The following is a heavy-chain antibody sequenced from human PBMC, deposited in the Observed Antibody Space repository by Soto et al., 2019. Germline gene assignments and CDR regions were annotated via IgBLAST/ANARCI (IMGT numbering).Heavy chain of an antibody. CDR1: GYTFTTYA. CDR2: INAGNGNT. J-gene: IGHJ4*02. CDR3: VTLRGVPY. V-gene: IGHV1-3*01. D-gene: IGHD3-10*01. Sequence: ASVKVSCKASGYTFTTYAMHWVRQAPGQRLEWMGWINAGNGNTEYSQKFQGRVTITRDTSASTAYMELSSLRSEDTAVYYCVTLRGVPYWGQGTLVTVSS.